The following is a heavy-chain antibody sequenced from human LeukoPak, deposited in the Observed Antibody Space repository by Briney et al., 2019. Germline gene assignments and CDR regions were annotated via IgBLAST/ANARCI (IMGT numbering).Heavy chain of an antibody. CDR2: MNPNSGNT. D-gene: IGHD2-2*01. V-gene: IGHV1-8*01. Sequence: ASVKVSCKASGHTLTSYDINWMRQATGQGLEWMGWMNPNSGNTGYAQKFQGRVTMTRNTSISTAYMELSSLKSEDTPVYYWASTSFDYWGQGTLVTVSS. CDR1: GHTLTSYD. J-gene: IGHJ4*02. CDR3: ASTSFDY.